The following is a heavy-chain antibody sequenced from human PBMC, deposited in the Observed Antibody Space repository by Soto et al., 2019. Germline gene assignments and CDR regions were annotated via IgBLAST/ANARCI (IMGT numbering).Heavy chain of an antibody. CDR2: INHSGST. Sequence: SETLPLTCAVYGGSFSGYYWSWIRQPPGKGLEWIGEINHSGSTNYNPSLKSRVTISVDTSKNQFSLKLSSVTAADTAVYYCARGSGDIVVVVAATYFDYWGQGTLVTVSS. CDR3: ARGSGDIVVVVAATYFDY. V-gene: IGHV4-34*01. J-gene: IGHJ4*02. CDR1: GGSFSGYY. D-gene: IGHD2-15*01.